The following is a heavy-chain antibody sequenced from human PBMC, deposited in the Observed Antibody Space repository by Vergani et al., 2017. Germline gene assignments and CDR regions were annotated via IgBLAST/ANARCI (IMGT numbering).Heavy chain of an antibody. CDR2: IKQDGSEK. CDR1: GFTFSSYW. Sequence: EVQLVESGGGLVQPGGSLRLSCAASGFTFSSYWMSWVRQAPGKGLEWVANIKQDGSEKYYVDSVKGRFTISRDNAKNSLYLQMNSLRAEDTAVYYCARVSCSGGSCYSLGYIYYYYGMDVWGQGTTVTVSS. D-gene: IGHD2-15*01. V-gene: IGHV3-7*01. CDR3: ARVSCSGGSCYSLGYIYYYYGMDV. J-gene: IGHJ6*02.